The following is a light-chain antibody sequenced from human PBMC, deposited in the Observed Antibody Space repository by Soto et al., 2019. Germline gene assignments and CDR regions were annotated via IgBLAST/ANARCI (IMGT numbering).Light chain of an antibody. J-gene: IGKJ1*01. CDR1: QSVSSY. V-gene: IGKV3-11*01. CDR2: DAS. Sequence: EIVLTQSPATLSFSPGERATLSCRASQSVSSYLALYQQKPGQAPRLLIHDASSRVTGVPARFSGSGSETVFTLTISSLQSEDFAVYYCQKYNNWPRKFGQGTKVDIK. CDR3: QKYNNWPRK.